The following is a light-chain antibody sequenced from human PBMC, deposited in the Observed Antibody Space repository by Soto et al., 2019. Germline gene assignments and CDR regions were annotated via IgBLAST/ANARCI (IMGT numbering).Light chain of an antibody. CDR2: GAS. Sequence: EIVLTPSPGTLSLSPVERATLSCRASQSVSSSYLAWYQQRPGQAPRLLIYGASNRATGIPDRFSGSGSGTDFILTISRLEPEDFAVYYCQHYGSSWTFGQGTKVDIK. CDR1: QSVSSSY. V-gene: IGKV3-20*01. J-gene: IGKJ1*01. CDR3: QHYGSSWT.